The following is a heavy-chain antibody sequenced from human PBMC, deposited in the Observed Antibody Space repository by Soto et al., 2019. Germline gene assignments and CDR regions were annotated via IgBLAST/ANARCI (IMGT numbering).Heavy chain of an antibody. D-gene: IGHD2-2*01. J-gene: IGHJ6*03. Sequence: ASVKVSCKASGYTFTSYGISWVRQAPGQGLEWMGWISAYNGNTNYAQKLQGRVTMTTDTSTSTAYMELRSLRSDNTAVYYCARGVSLCSSTSCFYYYYYMDVWGKGTTVTVS. CDR2: ISAYNGNT. CDR3: ARGVSLCSSTSCFYYYYYMDV. V-gene: IGHV1-18*01. CDR1: GYTFTSYG.